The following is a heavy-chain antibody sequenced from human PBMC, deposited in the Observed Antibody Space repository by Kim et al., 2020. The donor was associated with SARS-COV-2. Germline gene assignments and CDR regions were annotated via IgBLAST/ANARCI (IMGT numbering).Heavy chain of an antibody. Sequence: VTVRFTISRDNSKHTLYLQMNILRAEDTAVYYCAKDLKDYGDYDLNWFDPWGQGTLVTVSS. J-gene: IGHJ5*02. D-gene: IGHD4-17*01. CDR3: AKDLKDYGDYDLNWFDP. V-gene: IGHV3-23*01.